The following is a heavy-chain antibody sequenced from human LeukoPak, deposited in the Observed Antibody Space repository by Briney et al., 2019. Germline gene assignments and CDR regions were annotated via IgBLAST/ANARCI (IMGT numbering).Heavy chain of an antibody. CDR1: GFTFSRYW. CDR2: INTDGSTT. Sequence: GGSLRLSCAASGFTFSRYWMHWVRQAPGKGLVWVSRINTDGSTTSYADSVRGRFTISRDNAENTVYLQMNSLGAEDMALYFCARVNTGNWYFDLWGRGTLVTVSS. V-gene: IGHV3-74*01. J-gene: IGHJ2*01. D-gene: IGHD3-10*01. CDR3: ARVNTGNWYFDL.